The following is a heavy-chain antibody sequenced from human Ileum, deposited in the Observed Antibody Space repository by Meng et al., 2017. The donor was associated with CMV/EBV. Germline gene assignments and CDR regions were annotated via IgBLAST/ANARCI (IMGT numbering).Heavy chain of an antibody. Sequence: GSLRLSCTVSGAAMRSSTYHWGWVRQSPAKGLEWIGSIDYPGSTYYNPSLKSWLTISLDTSKKQFSLRLTSATAADAAVYYCARVDIRTTFLLDSWGQGTLVTVSS. CDR3: ARVDIRTTFLLDS. CDR2: IDYPGST. J-gene: IGHJ4*02. V-gene: IGHV4-39*07. CDR1: GAAMRSSTYH. D-gene: IGHD1-1*01.